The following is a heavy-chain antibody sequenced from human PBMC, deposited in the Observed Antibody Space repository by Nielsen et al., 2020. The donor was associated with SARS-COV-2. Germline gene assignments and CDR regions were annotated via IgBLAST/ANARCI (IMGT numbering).Heavy chain of an antibody. Sequence: GESLKISCAASGFTVSSNYMNWVRQAPGKGLEWVSSISSSSSYIYYADSVKGRFTISRDNAKNSLYLQMNSLRAEDTAVYYCARDPRYYDFWSGYMVGEWGQGTLVTVSS. CDR2: ISSSSSYI. J-gene: IGHJ4*02. CDR1: GFTVSSNY. V-gene: IGHV3-21*01. D-gene: IGHD3-3*01. CDR3: ARDPRYYDFWSGYMVGE.